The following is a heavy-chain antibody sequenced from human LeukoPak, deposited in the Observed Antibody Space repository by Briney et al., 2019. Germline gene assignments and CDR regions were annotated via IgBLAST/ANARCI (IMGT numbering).Heavy chain of an antibody. V-gene: IGHV4-38-2*02. CDR2: IYHSGST. D-gene: IGHD2-15*01. CDR1: GYSISSGYY. Sequence: SETLSLTCTVSGYSISSGYYWGWIRQPPGKGLEWIGSIYHSGSTYYNPSLKSRVTISVDTSKNQFSLKLSSVTAADTAVYYCAREEEDIVVVVAATEEIIAFDIRGQGTMVTVSS. CDR3: AREEEDIVVVVAATEEIIAFDI. J-gene: IGHJ3*02.